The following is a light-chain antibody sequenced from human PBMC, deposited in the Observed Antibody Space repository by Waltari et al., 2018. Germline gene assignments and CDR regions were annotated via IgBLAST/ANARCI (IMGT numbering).Light chain of an antibody. V-gene: IGKV3-15*01. Sequence: EIVMTQSPATLSVSPGERATISCRASQSISSNLAWYQQKPGQAPRLLIYGSFSRATGIPARFSGSGSGTDFTLTISSLQSEDFAVYYCQQYNNWPPDTFGQGTKVDMK. CDR3: QQYNNWPPDT. CDR1: QSISSN. J-gene: IGKJ1*01. CDR2: GSF.